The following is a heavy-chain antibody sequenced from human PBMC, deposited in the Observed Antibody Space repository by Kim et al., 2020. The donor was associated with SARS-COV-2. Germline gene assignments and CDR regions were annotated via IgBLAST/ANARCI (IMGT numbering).Heavy chain of an antibody. CDR1: GGSVSSGSYY. J-gene: IGHJ6*02. Sequence: SETLSLTCTVSGGSVSSGSYYWSWIRQPPGKGLEWIGYIYYSGSTNYNPSLKSRVTISVDTSKNQFSLKLSSVTAADTAVYYCARDDQRRVKWLQSESDYYYYYGMVGWGQGTTVTVSS. V-gene: IGHV4-61*01. D-gene: IGHD5-12*01. CDR2: IYYSGST. CDR3: ARDDQRRVKWLQSESDYYYYYGMVG.